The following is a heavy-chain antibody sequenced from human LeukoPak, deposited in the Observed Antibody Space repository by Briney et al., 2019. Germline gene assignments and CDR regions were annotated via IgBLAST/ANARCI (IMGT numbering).Heavy chain of an antibody. Sequence: ASVKVSCKASGYTFTNYFLNWVRQAPGQGLEWMGLINPSDGSTNYAQKFQDRVTVTRDRSTSTVHMEVSSLRSEETAVYYCARDGQNDYGGDSGFDSWGQGTLVTVSS. CDR2: INPSDGST. CDR3: ARDGQNDYGGDSGFDS. V-gene: IGHV1-46*01. D-gene: IGHD4-23*01. J-gene: IGHJ4*02. CDR1: GYTFTNYF.